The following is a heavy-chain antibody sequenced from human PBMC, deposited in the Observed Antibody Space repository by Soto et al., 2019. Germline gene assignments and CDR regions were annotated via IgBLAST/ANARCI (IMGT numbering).Heavy chain of an antibody. CDR1: GDYIHVGGYY. CDR3: GRDLTSNANCIDP. D-gene: IGHD2-2*01. V-gene: IGHV4-30-4*01. CDR2: IYYTGKT. J-gene: IGHJ5*02. Sequence: SETLSLTCSVSGDYIHVGGYYWTWIRQRPGKGLEWMGYIYYTGKTYYNPSLESRLTMSVDRSKNQFSLRLTSVTAADTAVYFCGRDLTSNANCIDPWGQGTLVTRLL.